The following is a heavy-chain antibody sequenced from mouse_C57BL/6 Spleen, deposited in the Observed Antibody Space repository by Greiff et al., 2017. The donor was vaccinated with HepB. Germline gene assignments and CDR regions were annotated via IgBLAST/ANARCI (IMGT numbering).Heavy chain of an antibody. CDR3: TRDRDYDTWFAY. Sequence: EVQGVESGEGLVKPGGSLKLSCAASGFTFSSYAMSWVRQTPEKRLEWVAYISSGGDYIYYADTVKGRFTISRDNARNTLYLQMSSLKSEDTAMYYCTRDRDYDTWFAYWGQGTLVTVSA. CDR1: GFTFSSYA. J-gene: IGHJ3*01. D-gene: IGHD2-4*01. V-gene: IGHV5-9-1*02. CDR2: ISSGGDYI.